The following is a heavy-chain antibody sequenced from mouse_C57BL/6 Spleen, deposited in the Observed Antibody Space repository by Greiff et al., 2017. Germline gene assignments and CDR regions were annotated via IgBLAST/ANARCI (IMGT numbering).Heavy chain of an antibody. CDR2: INPYNGGT. Sequence: EVQLQQSGPVLVKPGASVKMSCKASGYTFTDYYMNWVKQSHGKSLEWIGVINPYNGGTSYNQKFKGKATLTVDKSSSTAYMELNSLTSEDSAVYYCARRRGLLDFYYAMDYWGQGTSVTVSS. CDR1: GYTFTDYY. J-gene: IGHJ4*01. V-gene: IGHV1-19*01. D-gene: IGHD2-3*01. CDR3: ARRRGLLDFYYAMDY.